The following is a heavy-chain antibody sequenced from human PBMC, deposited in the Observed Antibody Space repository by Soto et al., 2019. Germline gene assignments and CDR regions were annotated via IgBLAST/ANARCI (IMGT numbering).Heavy chain of an antibody. CDR2: INPNNGDT. J-gene: IGHJ4*02. D-gene: IGHD6-19*01. CDR3: ARGRSVAGKKFDY. Sequence: QVQLVQSGAEVKKLGASVKVSCKASGYTFSGYYIHWVRQAPGQGPEWVGWINPNNGDTNYAQKYQGRVTMTRDTSITTVYMELNSLRSDDTAVYYCARGRSVAGKKFDYWGQGTLVTVS. CDR1: GYTFSGYY. V-gene: IGHV1-2*02.